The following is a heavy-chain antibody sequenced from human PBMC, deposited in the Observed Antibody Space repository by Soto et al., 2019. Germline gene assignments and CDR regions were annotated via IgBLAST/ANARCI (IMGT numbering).Heavy chain of an antibody. J-gene: IGHJ3*01. V-gene: IGHV3-23*01. Sequence: EGYLLESGGGLVQPGGSLRLSCAASGFPFSTSAMAWVRQGPGKGLEWLSAINGNAITTYYPDSVRGRFTISRDNSKNMLYLQINNLRAADTALYYAANDRDDIGMVDPFDLWGQGTMVTVSP. D-gene: IGHD3-3*01. CDR1: GFPFSTSA. CDR3: ANDRDDIGMVDPFDL. CDR2: INGNAITT.